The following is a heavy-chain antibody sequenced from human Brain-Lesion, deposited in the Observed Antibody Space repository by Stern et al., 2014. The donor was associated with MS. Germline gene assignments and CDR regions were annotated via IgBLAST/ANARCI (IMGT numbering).Heavy chain of an antibody. Sequence: QLVQSGAEVKKPGASVKVSCKTSGYIFTGYYIHWVRQAPGQGLAWMAWINPNTGGTKYAQKLQGRVTMSRDTSISTAYVELSSLTSDDTAVYYCARDQRGITIFGVVTDYYYLGMDVWGQGTTVTVSS. V-gene: IGHV1-2*02. CDR2: INPNTGGT. D-gene: IGHD3-3*01. CDR1: GYIFTGYY. J-gene: IGHJ6*02. CDR3: ARDQRGITIFGVVTDYYYLGMDV.